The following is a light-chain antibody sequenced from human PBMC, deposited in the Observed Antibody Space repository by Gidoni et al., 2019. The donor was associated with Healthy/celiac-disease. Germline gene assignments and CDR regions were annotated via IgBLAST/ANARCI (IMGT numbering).Light chain of an antibody. CDR2: WAS. CDR3: QQYYSTRT. Sequence: DIVMTQSPDSLAVSLGERATINCKSSQSVLYSSNNKNYLAWYQQKPGQPPKLLIYWASTRESGVPDRFSGSGSGTDFTRTISSLQAEDVAAYYCQQYYSTRTFGQGTKVEIK. CDR1: QSVLYSSNNKNY. V-gene: IGKV4-1*01. J-gene: IGKJ1*01.